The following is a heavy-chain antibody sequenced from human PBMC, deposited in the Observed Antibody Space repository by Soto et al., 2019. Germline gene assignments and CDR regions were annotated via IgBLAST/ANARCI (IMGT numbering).Heavy chain of an antibody. D-gene: IGHD4-17*01. V-gene: IGHV4-30-2*01. CDR3: ARQMTTVTTVDY. J-gene: IGHJ4*02. Sequence: SETLSLTCAVSGGSISSGGYSWSWIRQPPGKGLEWIGYIYHSGSTYYNPSLKSRVTISVDRSKNQFPLKLSSVTAADTAVYYCARQMTTVTTVDYWGQGTLVTVSS. CDR1: GGSISSGGYS. CDR2: IYHSGST.